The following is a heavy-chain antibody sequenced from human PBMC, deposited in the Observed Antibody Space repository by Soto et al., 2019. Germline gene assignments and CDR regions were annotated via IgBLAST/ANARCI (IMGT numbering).Heavy chain of an antibody. D-gene: IGHD3-22*01. CDR3: AKIAAPRGEYYYDSSGPTGDY. Sequence: EVQLLESGGGLVQPGGSLRLSCAASGFTFSSYAMSWVRQAPGKGLEWVSAISGSGGSTYYADSVKGRFTISRDNSKNTLYLQMNSLRAEDTAVYYCAKIAAPRGEYYYDSSGPTGDYWGQGTLVTVSS. V-gene: IGHV3-23*01. J-gene: IGHJ4*02. CDR2: ISGSGGST. CDR1: GFTFSSYA.